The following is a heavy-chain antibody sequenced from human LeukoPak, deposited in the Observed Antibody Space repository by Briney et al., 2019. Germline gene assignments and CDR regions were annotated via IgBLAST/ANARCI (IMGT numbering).Heavy chain of an antibody. D-gene: IGHD1/OR15-1a*01. V-gene: IGHV3-74*03. CDR1: GFTLNNYW. J-gene: IGHJ3*01. CDR2: IIVDGSII. Sequence: PGGSLRLSCAVSGFTLNNYWMHWVRQAPGQGLGWVSRIIVDGSIITYADAVKGRFTISRDNAKNTLYLQMNGLRPEDTAVYYCTRDWHNMAFDVGGQGTVVTVS. CDR3: TRDWHNMAFDV.